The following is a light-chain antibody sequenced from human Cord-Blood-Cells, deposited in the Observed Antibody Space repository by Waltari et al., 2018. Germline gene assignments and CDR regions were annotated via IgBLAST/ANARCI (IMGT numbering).Light chain of an antibody. V-gene: IGKV4-1*01. Sequence: DIVMTQSPDSRAVSLGERATINCKASQSVVYSSNNKNYLAWYQQKPGPPPNLLIYWASTREAGVPDRFSGSGSGTDFTLTISSLQAEDVAVYYCQQYYSTPYTFGQGTKLEIK. CDR3: QQYYSTPYT. CDR2: WAS. CDR1: QSVVYSSNNKNY. J-gene: IGKJ2*01.